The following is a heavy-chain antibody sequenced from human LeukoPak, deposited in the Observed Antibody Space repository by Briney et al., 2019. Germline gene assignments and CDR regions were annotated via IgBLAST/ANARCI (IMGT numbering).Heavy chain of an antibody. V-gene: IGHV4-59*01. CDR2: IYNSGST. J-gene: IGHJ5*02. CDR3: ARINYKYGSGTLGWFDP. Sequence: KPSETLSLTCTVSGGSISSYYWTWIRQPPGKGLEWIAYIYNSGSTNYNPPLKSRVTISVDTSKNQFSLKLSSVTAADTAVYYCARINYKYGSGTLGWFDPWGQGTLVTVSS. CDR1: GGSISSYY. D-gene: IGHD3-10*01.